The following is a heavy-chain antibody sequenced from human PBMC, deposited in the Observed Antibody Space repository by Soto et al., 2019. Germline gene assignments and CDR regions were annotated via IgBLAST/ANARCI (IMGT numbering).Heavy chain of an antibody. Sequence: QVQLVESVGGVVQPGRSLRLSCAASGFTLSIYGMHWVRQAPGKGLEWVAVLWYDGSNKYYADPVRARFTVTRDNSKNTRYLQMDSLRAEDMAVYYCGRDMLGRDNYRDVWGKGTAVIVSS. J-gene: IGHJ6*03. CDR3: GRDMLGRDNYRDV. CDR2: LWYDGSNK. V-gene: IGHV3-33*01. D-gene: IGHD1-26*01. CDR1: GFTLSIYG.